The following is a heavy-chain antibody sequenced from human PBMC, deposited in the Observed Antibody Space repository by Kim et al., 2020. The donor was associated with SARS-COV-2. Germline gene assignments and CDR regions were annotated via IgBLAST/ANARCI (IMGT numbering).Heavy chain of an antibody. Sequence: ASEKVSCKASGYTFTNNAISWVRQAPGQGLEWMGWINTDTGNPTYAQAFTRRFVFSVDTSVTTAYLQISSLEAEDTALYYCARVIWGTYRYTDYWGQGTLVTVAS. CDR3: ARVIWGTYRYTDY. CDR2: INTDTGNP. V-gene: IGHV7-4-1*02. CDR1: GYTFTNNA. J-gene: IGHJ4*02. D-gene: IGHD3-16*02.